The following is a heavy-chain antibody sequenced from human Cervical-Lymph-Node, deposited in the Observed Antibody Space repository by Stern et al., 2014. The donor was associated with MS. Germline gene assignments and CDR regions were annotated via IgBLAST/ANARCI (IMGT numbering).Heavy chain of an antibody. CDR3: AREHYYDSTVYYPLFDC. CDR1: GFTFSNYA. J-gene: IGHJ4*02. Sequence: VQLEESGGGVVQPGRSLRLSCVASGFTFSNYAMPWVRQAPGKGLEWVAIISFGGSDKYYADSVKGRFTISRDNSKNTLYLQMNSLRAEDTAVYYCAREHYYDSTVYYPLFDCWGQGTLVTVSS. D-gene: IGHD3-22*01. CDR2: ISFGGSDK. V-gene: IGHV3-30-3*01.